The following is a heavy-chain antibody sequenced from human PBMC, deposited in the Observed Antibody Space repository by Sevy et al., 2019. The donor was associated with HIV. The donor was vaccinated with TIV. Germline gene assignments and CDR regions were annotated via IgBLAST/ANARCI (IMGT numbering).Heavy chain of an antibody. J-gene: IGHJ6*02. CDR2: IWYDGSNK. V-gene: IGHV3-33*07. CDR1: GFTFSKYA. CDR3: ARDLADRYCSSTSCPRDGMDV. Sequence: GGSLRLSCAASGFTFSKYAMYWVRQAPGKGLEWVAVIWYDGSNKYYADSVKGRFTISRDNSKNTLYLQMNSLRAEDTAVYYCARDLADRYCSSTSCPRDGMDVWGQGTTVTVSS. D-gene: IGHD2-2*01.